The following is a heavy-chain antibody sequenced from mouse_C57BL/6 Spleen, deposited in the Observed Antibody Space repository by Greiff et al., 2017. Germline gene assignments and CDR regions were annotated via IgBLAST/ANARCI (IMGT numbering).Heavy chain of an antibody. CDR1: GYTFTSYW. D-gene: IGHD2-3*01. J-gene: IGHJ2*01. V-gene: IGHV1-69*01. Sequence: VQLQQPGAELVMPGASVKLSCKASGYTFTSYWMHWVKQRPGQGLEWIGEIDPSDSYTNYNQKFKGKSTLTVDKSSSTAYMQLSSLTSEDSAVYYCARDQGDGYYYFDYWGQGTTLTVSS. CDR2: IDPSDSYT. CDR3: ARDQGDGYYYFDY.